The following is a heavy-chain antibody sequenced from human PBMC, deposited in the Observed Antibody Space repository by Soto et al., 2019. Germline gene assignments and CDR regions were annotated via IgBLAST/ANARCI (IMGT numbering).Heavy chain of an antibody. V-gene: IGHV3-23*01. D-gene: IGHD3-3*01. CDR1: GFIFSDYA. CDR3: AKMFGVVIIGGLDF. Sequence: PGGSLRLSCAASGFIFSDYAMTWFRQAPGKGLEWVSGISGSGRTTYYADSVKGRFTISRDNTKNTLNLQMNSLRAEDTAVYYCAKMFGVVIIGGLDFWGQGILVTVSS. J-gene: IGHJ4*02. CDR2: ISGSGRTT.